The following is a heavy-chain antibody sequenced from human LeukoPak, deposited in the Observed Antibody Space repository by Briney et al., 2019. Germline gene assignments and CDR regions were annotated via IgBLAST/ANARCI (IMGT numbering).Heavy chain of an antibody. Sequence: GESLKISCKGSGYSFTNYWIGWVRQMPGKGLEWMGIIYPGDSDTRYYPSFQGQVTISADKSISTAYLQWSSPKASDTAIYYCAIPAREYYGSGSYVDYWGLGTLVTVSS. CDR2: IYPGDSDT. CDR1: GYSFTNYW. D-gene: IGHD3-10*01. J-gene: IGHJ4*02. CDR3: AIPAREYYGSGSYVDY. V-gene: IGHV5-51*01.